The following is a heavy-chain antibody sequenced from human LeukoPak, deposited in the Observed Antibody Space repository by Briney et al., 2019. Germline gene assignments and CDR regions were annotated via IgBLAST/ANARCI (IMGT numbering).Heavy chain of an antibody. CDR2: ISAYNGNT. Sequence: ASVKVSCKASGYTFTSYGISWLRQAPGQELEWMGWISAYNGNTNYAQKLQGRVTMTTDTSTSTAYMELRSLRSDDTAVYYCAREAVVYAISTGTYYFDYWGQGTLVTVSS. J-gene: IGHJ4*02. D-gene: IGHD2-8*02. CDR1: GYTFTSYG. CDR3: AREAVVYAISTGTYYFDY. V-gene: IGHV1-18*01.